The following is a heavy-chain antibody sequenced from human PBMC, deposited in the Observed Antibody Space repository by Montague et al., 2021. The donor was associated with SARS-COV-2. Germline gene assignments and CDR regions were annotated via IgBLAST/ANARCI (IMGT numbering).Heavy chain of an antibody. J-gene: IGHJ5*02. V-gene: IGHV4-38-2*02. CDR2: IYHSGST. Sequence: SETLSLTCTVSGYSISSGYYWGWIRQPPGKGLEWIGSIYHSGSTYYNPSLKSRVTISVDTSNNQFSLKLLSSVTAADTAVYYCARDRRRWLQLNNWFDPWGQGTLVTVSS. D-gene: IGHD5-24*01. CDR3: ARDRRRWLQLNNWFDP. CDR1: GYSISSGYY.